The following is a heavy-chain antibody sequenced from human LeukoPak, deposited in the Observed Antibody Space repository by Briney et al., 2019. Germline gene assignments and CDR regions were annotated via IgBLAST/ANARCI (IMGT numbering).Heavy chain of an antibody. Sequence: ASVKVSCKAFGGTFSSYAISWARQAPGQGLEWMGGIIPIFGTANYAQKFQGRVTITADESTSTAYMELSSLRSEDTAVYYCARTYYDLEAVADYYYYMDVWGKGTTVTVSS. J-gene: IGHJ6*03. D-gene: IGHD3-3*01. CDR2: IIPIFGTA. V-gene: IGHV1-69*13. CDR1: GGTFSSYA. CDR3: ARTYYDLEAVADYYYYMDV.